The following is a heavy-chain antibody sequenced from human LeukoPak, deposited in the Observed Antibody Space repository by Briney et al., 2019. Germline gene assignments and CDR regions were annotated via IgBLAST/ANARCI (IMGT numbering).Heavy chain of an antibody. CDR1: GYIFTNYW. J-gene: IGHJ4*02. CDR3: ARRQYSGYDFDF. V-gene: IGHV5-51*01. CDR2: IYPRDSDT. Sequence: GESLKISCKASGYIFTNYWIGWVRQMPGKGLEWMGIIYPRDSDTRYSPSFQGQVTVSADKSISTAYLQWNTLEASDTAMYYCARRQYSGYDFDFWGQGTLVTGSS. D-gene: IGHD5-12*01.